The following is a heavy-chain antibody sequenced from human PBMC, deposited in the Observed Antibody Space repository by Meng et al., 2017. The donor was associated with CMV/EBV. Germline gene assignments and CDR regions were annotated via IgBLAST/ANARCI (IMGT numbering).Heavy chain of an antibody. V-gene: IGHV4-39*07. J-gene: IGHJ6*02. Sequence: GSLRLSCTVSGGSISSSSYYWGWIRQPPGKGLEWIGSIYYSGSTYYNPSLKSRVTISVDTSKNQFSLKLSSVTAADTAVYYCAREGWGWLPGSGMDVWGQGTTVTVSS. CDR3: AREGWGWLPGSGMDV. CDR1: GGSISSSSYY. CDR2: IYYSGST. D-gene: IGHD3-16*01.